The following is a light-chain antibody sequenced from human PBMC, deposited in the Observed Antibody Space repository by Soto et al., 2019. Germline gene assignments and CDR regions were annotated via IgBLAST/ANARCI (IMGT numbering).Light chain of an antibody. CDR3: QQTSSFPLT. V-gene: IGKV1-12*01. CDR1: QGITSW. CDR2: AAS. J-gene: IGKJ4*01. Sequence: DIQMTQSPSSVSASVGDSLTITCRASQGITSWVAWYQHKPGRAPKLLIYAASRLQSGVPSRFSGSGSGTDFTLTISSLQPEDSGTYYCQQTSSFPLTLGGGTKVEIK.